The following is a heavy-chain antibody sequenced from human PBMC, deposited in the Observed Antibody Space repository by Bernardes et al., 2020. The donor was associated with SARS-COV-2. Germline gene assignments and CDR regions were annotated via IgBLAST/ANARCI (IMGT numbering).Heavy chain of an antibody. V-gene: IGHV4-59*01. J-gene: IGHJ4*02. Sequence: SEPLSLTCTVSGGSISAYYWSWFRQPPGKGLEWIGYLYYTGSTNYNPSLQSRVTISVDTSKNQFSLKLSSVTAADTAVDYCARGFDYWGQGILVTVSS. CDR1: GGSISAYY. CDR2: LYYTGST. CDR3: ARGFDY.